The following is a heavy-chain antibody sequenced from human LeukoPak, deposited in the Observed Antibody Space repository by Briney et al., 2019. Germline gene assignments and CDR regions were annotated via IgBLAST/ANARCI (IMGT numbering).Heavy chain of an antibody. V-gene: IGHV4-61*02. Sequence: SQTLSLTCTVSGGSISSGSYYWSWIRQPAGKGLEWIGRIYTSGSTNYNPSLKSRVTISVDTSKNQFSLKLSSVTAADTAVYYCAKDESLVEPLLFDYWGQGTLVTVSS. J-gene: IGHJ4*02. D-gene: IGHD2-2*01. CDR2: IYTSGST. CDR1: GGSISSGSYY. CDR3: AKDESLVEPLLFDY.